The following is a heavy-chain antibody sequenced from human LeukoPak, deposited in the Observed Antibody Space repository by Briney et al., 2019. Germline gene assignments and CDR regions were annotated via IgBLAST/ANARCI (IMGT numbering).Heavy chain of an antibody. CDR1: GFTFSSYS. V-gene: IGHV3-30*02. Sequence: GGSLRLSCPASGFTFSSYSMNWVRQAPGKGLEWVAFIRYDGSNKYYADSVKGRFTISRDNSKNTLYLQMNSLRAEDTAVYYCAKVLPDGSSPGYWGQGTLVTVSS. J-gene: IGHJ4*02. CDR3: AKVLPDGSSPGY. CDR2: IRYDGSNK. D-gene: IGHD6-6*01.